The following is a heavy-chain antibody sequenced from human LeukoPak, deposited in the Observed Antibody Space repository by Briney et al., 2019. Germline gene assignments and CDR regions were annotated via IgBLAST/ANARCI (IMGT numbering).Heavy chain of an antibody. D-gene: IGHD3-3*01. J-gene: IGHJ4*02. CDR3: ARHGGSGSFDY. CDR1: GDSISSYY. V-gene: IGHV4-59*08. CDR2: SYYSGST. Sequence: SETLSLTCTVSGDSISSYYWSWIRQPPGKGLEWIGYSYYSGSTTPHPPLKSRVTISVDTSKNQFSLRLRSVTAADTAVYYCARHGGSGSFDYWGQGTLVTVSS.